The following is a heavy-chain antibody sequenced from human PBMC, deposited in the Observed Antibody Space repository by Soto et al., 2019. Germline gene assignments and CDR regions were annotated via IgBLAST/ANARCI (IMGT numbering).Heavy chain of an antibody. CDR1: GYTFTGYY. CDR2: INPNSGGT. D-gene: IGHD3-22*01. J-gene: IGHJ3*02. V-gene: IGHV1-2*02. CDR3: ARGEPPYYYDSRGADDAFDI. Sequence: GASVKVSFKASGYTFTGYYMHWVRQAPGQGLEWMGWINPNSGGTNYAQKFQGRVTMTRDTSISTAYMELSRLRSDDTAVYYCARGEPPYYYDSRGADDAFDIWGQGTMVTVSS.